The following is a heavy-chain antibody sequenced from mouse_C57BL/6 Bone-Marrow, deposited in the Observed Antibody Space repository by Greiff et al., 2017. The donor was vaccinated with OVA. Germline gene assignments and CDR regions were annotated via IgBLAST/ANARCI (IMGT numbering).Heavy chain of an antibody. CDR1: GFTFSDYY. V-gene: IGHV5-12*01. CDR2: ISNGGGST. D-gene: IGHD3-1*01. J-gene: IGHJ4*01. Sequence: EVKLMESGGGLVQPGGSLKLSCAASGFTFSDYYMYWVRQTPEKRLEWVAYISNGGGSTYYPDTVKGRFTISRDNAKNTLYLQMSRLKSEDTAMYYCARHHSSSPYAMDYWGQGTSVTVSS. CDR3: ARHHSSSPYAMDY.